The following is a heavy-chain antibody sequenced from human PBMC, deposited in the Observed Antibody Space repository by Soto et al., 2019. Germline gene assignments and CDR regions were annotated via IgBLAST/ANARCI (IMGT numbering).Heavy chain of an antibody. J-gene: IGHJ3*02. D-gene: IGHD6-13*01. V-gene: IGHV3-66*01. CDR1: GFTVSSNY. CDR3: ERVPPSSWYAFDI. CDR2: IYSGGST. Sequence: GGSLRLSCAASGFTVSSNYMSWVRQAPGKGLEWVSVIYSGGSTYYADSVKGRFTITRDNSKNTLYLQMNSLIAEDAAVYYCERVPPSSWYAFDIWGQGTMVTVSS.